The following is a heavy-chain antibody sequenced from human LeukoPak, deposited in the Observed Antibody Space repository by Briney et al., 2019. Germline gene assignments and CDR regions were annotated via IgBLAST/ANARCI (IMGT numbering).Heavy chain of an antibody. CDR2: INPSGGST. CDR1: GYTFTSYD. J-gene: IGHJ4*02. D-gene: IGHD3-9*01. Sequence: ASVKVSCKASGYTFTSYDINWVRQAPGQGLEWMGIINPSGGSTSYAQKFQGRVTMTRDTSTSTVYMELSSLRSEDTAVYYCARGAPLYYDILTGYYDYWGQGTLVTVSS. CDR3: ARGAPLYYDILTGYYDY. V-gene: IGHV1-46*01.